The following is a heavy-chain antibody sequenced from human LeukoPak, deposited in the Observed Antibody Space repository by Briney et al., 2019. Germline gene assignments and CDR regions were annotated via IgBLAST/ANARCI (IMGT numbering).Heavy chain of an antibody. J-gene: IGHJ3*02. D-gene: IGHD1-26*01. CDR1: GYSISSSNW. V-gene: IGHV4-28*06. Sequence: SDTLSLTCAVSGYSISSSNWWGWIRQPPGKGLEWIGYIYYSGSTNYNPSLKSRVTMSVDTSKNQFPLKLSSVTALDTAVYYCARNIGGSYGAFDIWGQGTMVTVSS. CDR3: ARNIGGSYGAFDI. CDR2: IYYSGST.